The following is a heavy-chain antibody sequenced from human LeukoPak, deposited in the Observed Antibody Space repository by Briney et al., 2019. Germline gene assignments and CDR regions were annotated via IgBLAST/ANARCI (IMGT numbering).Heavy chain of an antibody. CDR3: ARGHDSSGCLFDY. Sequence: GGSLRLSCAASGFTVSSNYMSWVRQAPGKGLEWVSVIYSGGSTYYADSVKGRFTISRDNSKNTLYLQMNSLRAEDTAVYYCARGHDSSGCLFDYWGQGTLVTVSS. V-gene: IGHV3-66*01. J-gene: IGHJ4*02. CDR1: GFTVSSNY. CDR2: IYSGGST. D-gene: IGHD3-22*01.